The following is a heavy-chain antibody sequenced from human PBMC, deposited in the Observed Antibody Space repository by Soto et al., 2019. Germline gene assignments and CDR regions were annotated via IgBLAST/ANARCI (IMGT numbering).Heavy chain of an antibody. CDR2: ISGDSNYI. V-gene: IGHV3-21*01. CDR3: ATKFRPGYCSTFSCPPDY. J-gene: IGHJ4*02. CDR1: GFTFSSYT. D-gene: IGHD2-2*01. Sequence: GGSLRLSCATSGFTFSSYTMHWVRQAPGKGLEWVSTISGDSNYIYYADSMKGRFTVSRDNAKNSLYLQMNSLRAEDTAVYYCATKFRPGYCSTFSCPPDYWGQGTLVTVSS.